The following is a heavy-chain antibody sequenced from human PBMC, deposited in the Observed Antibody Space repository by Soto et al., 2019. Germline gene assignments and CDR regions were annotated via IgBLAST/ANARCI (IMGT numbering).Heavy chain of an antibody. V-gene: IGHV3-48*03. D-gene: IGHD4-17*01. Sequence: GGSLRLSCEASGFTFSFYGMSWVRQAPGKGLEWVSYITTSGSSKYYADSVKGRFTISRDNAENSVYLQMNSLRAEDTAIYYCARDGYGDPYYYYGMDVWGQGTTVTVSS. J-gene: IGHJ6*02. CDR3: ARDGYGDPYYYYGMDV. CDR2: ITTSGSSK. CDR1: GFTFSFYG.